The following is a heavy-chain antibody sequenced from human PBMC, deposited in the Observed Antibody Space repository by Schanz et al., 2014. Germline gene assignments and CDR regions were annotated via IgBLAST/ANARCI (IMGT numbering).Heavy chain of an antibody. CDR2: INPNTGGT. CDR3: ARGTMPGTFDI. J-gene: IGHJ6*02. Sequence: QVQLVQSGAEVKKPGASVKVSCKASGYTTFTDYYIHWVRQAPGQGLEWMGWINPNTGGTNFAQKFQGWVTVTRDTSISTVYMELSRVTYEDTALYYCARGTMPGTFDIWGQGTTVTVSS. D-gene: IGHD2-2*01. CDR1: GYTTFTDYY. V-gene: IGHV1-2*04.